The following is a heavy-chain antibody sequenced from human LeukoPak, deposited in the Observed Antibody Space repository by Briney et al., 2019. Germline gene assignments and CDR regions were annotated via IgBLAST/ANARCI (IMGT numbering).Heavy chain of an antibody. Sequence: GGSLRLSCAASGFTFSSYSMTWVRQAPGKGLEWVSYISSSSSTIYYADSVKGRFTISRDNAKNSLYLQMNSLRAEDTAVYYCARIIVSNGEAFDYWGQGTLVTVSS. J-gene: IGHJ4*02. CDR1: GFTFSSYS. CDR3: ARIIVSNGEAFDY. CDR2: ISSSSSTI. D-gene: IGHD3-10*01. V-gene: IGHV3-48*01.